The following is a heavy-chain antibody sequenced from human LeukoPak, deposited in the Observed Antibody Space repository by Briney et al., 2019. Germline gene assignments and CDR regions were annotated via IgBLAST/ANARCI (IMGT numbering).Heavy chain of an antibody. CDR2: ISSSSSYI. J-gene: IGHJ4*02. CDR1: GFTFSSYS. D-gene: IGHD3-9*01. CDR3: ARDGGYYDILTGSIDY. Sequence: PGGSLRLPCAASGFTFSSYSMNWVRQAPGKGLEWVSSISSSSSYIYYADSVKGRFTISRDNAKNSLYLQMNSLRAEDTAVYYCARDGGYYDILTGSIDYWGQGTLVTVSS. V-gene: IGHV3-21*01.